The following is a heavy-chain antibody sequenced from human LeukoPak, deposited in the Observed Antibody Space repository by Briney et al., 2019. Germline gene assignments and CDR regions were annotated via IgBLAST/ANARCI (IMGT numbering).Heavy chain of an antibody. CDR3: ARVSRDFWVTEGDY. V-gene: IGHV1-18*01. J-gene: IGHJ4*02. CDR2: ISAYNGNT. CDR1: GYTFTSYG. D-gene: IGHD3-3*01. Sequence: ASVKVFCKASGYTFTSYGISWVRQAPGQGLEGMGWISAYNGNTNYAQKLQGRVTMTTDTSTSTAYMELRSLRSDDTAVYYCARVSRDFWVTEGDYWGQGTLVTVSS.